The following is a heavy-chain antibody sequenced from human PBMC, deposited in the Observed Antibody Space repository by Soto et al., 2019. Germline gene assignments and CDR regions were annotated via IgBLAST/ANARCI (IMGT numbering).Heavy chain of an antibody. CDR3: ARDRQYYDFWSGYYGNGMDV. D-gene: IGHD3-3*01. Sequence: ASVKVSCKASGYTFTSYGTSWVRQAPGQGREWMGWISAYNGNTNYAQKLQGRVTMTTDTSTSTAYMELRSLRSDDTAVYYCARDRQYYDFWSGYYGNGMDVWGQGXTVTVYS. V-gene: IGHV1-18*01. CDR1: GYTFTSYG. CDR2: ISAYNGNT. J-gene: IGHJ6*02.